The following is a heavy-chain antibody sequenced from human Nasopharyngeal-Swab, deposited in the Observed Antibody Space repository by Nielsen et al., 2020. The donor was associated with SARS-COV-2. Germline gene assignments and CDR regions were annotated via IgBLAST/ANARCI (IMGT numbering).Heavy chain of an antibody. J-gene: IGHJ4*02. Sequence: GESLKISCAASGFTFSSYAMSRVRQAPGKGLEWVSVIYSGGSSTYYADSVKGRFTISRDNSKNTLYLQMNSLRAEDTAVYYCAKDEQAIWGQGTLVTVSS. D-gene: IGHD1/OR15-1a*01. V-gene: IGHV3-23*03. CDR1: GFTFSSYA. CDR2: IYSGGSST. CDR3: AKDEQAI.